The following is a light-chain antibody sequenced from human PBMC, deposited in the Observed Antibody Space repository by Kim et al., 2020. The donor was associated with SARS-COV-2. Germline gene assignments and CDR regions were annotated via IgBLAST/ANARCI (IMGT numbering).Light chain of an antibody. V-gene: IGKV3-11*01. Sequence: EIVLTQSPATLSLSPGERATLSCRASQSVSSYLDWYQQKPGQAPSLLIYDASNRATGIPARFSGSGSGTDFTLTISSLEPEDFAVYYCQQRSNWPPKYTFGQGTKLEI. CDR3: QQRSNWPPKYT. CDR2: DAS. J-gene: IGKJ2*01. CDR1: QSVSSY.